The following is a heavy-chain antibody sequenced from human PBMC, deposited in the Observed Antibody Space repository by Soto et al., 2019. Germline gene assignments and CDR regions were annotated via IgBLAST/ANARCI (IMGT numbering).Heavy chain of an antibody. J-gene: IGHJ3*02. Sequence: GGSLRLSCAASGFTFSDYYMSWIRQAPGKGLEWVSYISSSGSTIYYADSVKGRFTISRDNAKNSLYLQMNSLRAEDTAVYYCARKRYCSGGSCFHIDIWGQGTMVTVSS. D-gene: IGHD2-15*01. CDR2: ISSSGSTI. CDR3: ARKRYCSGGSCFHIDI. V-gene: IGHV3-11*01. CDR1: GFTFSDYY.